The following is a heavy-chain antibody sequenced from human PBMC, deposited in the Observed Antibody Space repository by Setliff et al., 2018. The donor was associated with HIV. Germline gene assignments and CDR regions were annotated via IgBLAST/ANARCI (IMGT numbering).Heavy chain of an antibody. Sequence: ASVKVSCKASGYTFTGYYMHWVRQAPGQGLEWMGWINPNSGGTNYAQKFQGWVTVTRDTSISTAYMELSRLRSDDTAVYYCARGDEVSKDIVVVVAATPLDYGGQGTLVTVS. CDR1: GYTFTGYY. V-gene: IGHV1-2*04. D-gene: IGHD2-15*01. CDR3: ARGDEVSKDIVVVVAATPLDY. CDR2: INPNSGGT. J-gene: IGHJ4*02.